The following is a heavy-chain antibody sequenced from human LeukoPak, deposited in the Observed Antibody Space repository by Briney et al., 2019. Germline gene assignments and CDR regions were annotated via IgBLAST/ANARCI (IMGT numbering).Heavy chain of an antibody. CDR3: ARGHPYDFWSGYSL. CDR2: INHSGST. J-gene: IGHJ4*02. V-gene: IGHV4-34*01. Sequence: SETLSLTCAAYGGSFSGYYWSWIRQPPGKGLEWIGEINHSGSTNYNPSLKSRVTISVDTSKNQFSLKLSSVTAADTAVYYCARGHPYDFWSGYSLWGQGTLLTVSS. CDR1: GGSFSGYY. D-gene: IGHD3-3*01.